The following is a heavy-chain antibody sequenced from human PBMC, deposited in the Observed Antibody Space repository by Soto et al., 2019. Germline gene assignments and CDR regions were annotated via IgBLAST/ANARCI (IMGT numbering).Heavy chain of an antibody. D-gene: IGHD3-16*02. J-gene: IGHJ4*02. CDR2: INHSGGT. Sequence: SETLSLTCAVHGGSFRGYYWSWIRQPPGKGLEWIGEINHSGGTNYNPSLKSRVSISVDASKNQFSLQLTSVTAADTAVYYCARGGYDYVWGSYRDSPSYYFDYWGQGTLVTVSS. CDR1: GGSFRGYY. CDR3: ARGGYDYVWGSYRDSPSYYFDY. V-gene: IGHV4-34*01.